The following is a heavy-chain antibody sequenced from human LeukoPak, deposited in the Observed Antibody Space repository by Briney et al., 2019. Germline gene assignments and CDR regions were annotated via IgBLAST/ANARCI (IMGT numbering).Heavy chain of an antibody. D-gene: IGHD1-26*01. Sequence: GGSLRLSCAASGFTFSSYEMNWVRQAPGKGLEWVSYVSSSGSTIYYADSVKGRFTISRDNAKNSLYLQMNSLRAEDTAVYYCASSEGGSYSTQVNYFDYWGQGTLVTVSS. J-gene: IGHJ4*02. CDR2: VSSSGSTI. CDR3: ASSEGGSYSTQVNYFDY. CDR1: GFTFSSYE. V-gene: IGHV3-48*03.